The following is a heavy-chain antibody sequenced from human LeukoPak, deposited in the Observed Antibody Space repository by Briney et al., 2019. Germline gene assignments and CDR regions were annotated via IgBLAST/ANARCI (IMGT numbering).Heavy chain of an antibody. Sequence: PGGSLRLSCAASGLTFSSYAMSWVRQAPGKGLEWVSAISGSGGSTYYADSVKGRFTISRDNSKNTLYLQMNSLRAEDTAVYYCAKDLVPSQWFGEWYWGQGTLVTVSS. CDR1: GLTFSSYA. D-gene: IGHD3-10*01. CDR3: AKDLVPSQWFGEWY. V-gene: IGHV3-23*01. CDR2: ISGSGGST. J-gene: IGHJ4*02.